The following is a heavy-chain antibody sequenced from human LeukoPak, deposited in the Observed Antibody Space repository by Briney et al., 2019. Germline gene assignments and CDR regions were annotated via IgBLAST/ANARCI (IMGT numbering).Heavy chain of an antibody. CDR1: GGTFSSYA. V-gene: IGHV1-69*01. CDR2: IIPIFGTA. J-gene: IGHJ4*02. Sequence: ASVKVSCKASGGTFSSYAISWVRQAPGQGLEWMGGIIPIFGTANYAQKFQGRVTITADESTSTAYMELSSLRSEDTAVYYCASSRDSSDWSFDYWGQGTLVTVSS. CDR3: ASSRDSSDWSFDY. D-gene: IGHD6-19*01.